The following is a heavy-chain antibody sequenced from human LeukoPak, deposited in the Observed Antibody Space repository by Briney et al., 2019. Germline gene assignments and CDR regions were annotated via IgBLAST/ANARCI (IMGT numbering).Heavy chain of an antibody. CDR1: GFTFSSYS. V-gene: IGHV3-21*01. CDR2: ISSSSSYI. D-gene: IGHD1-14*01. CDR3: ASFREPDY. J-gene: IGHJ4*02. Sequence: PGGSLRLSCAASGFTFSSYSMNWVRQAPGKGREWVSSISSSSSYIYHADSVKGRFTISRDNAKNSLYLQMNSLRAEDTAVYYCASFREPDYWGQGTLVTVSS.